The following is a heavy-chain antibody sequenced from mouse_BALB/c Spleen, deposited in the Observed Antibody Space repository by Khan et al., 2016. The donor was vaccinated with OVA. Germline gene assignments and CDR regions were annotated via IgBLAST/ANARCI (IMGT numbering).Heavy chain of an antibody. D-gene: IGHD2-14*01. CDR3: ARRTTGYAMDY. CDR1: GYTFPSNT. J-gene: IGHJ4*01. V-gene: IGHV1-4*01. CDR2: INPRSDYT. Sequence: QVQLQQSGAELARPGASVKMSCKASGYTFPSNTMHWVKQRPGQGLEWIGYINPRSDYTIYNQKFKDKATLTADISSTTADMQLSSLTSDDSAVYYCARRTTGYAMDYWGQGTSVTVSS.